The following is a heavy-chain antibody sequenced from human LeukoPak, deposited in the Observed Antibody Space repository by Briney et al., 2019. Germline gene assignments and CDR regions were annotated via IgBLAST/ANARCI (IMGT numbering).Heavy chain of an antibody. Sequence: ASVKVSCKASGYTFTSYYMHWVRQAPGQGLEWMGIINPSGGSTSYAQKFQGRVTITADESTSTAYMELSSLRSEDTAVYYCARRPYSPYRPHVWYFDLWGRGTLVTVSS. V-gene: IGHV1-46*01. CDR3: ARRPYSPYRPHVWYFDL. J-gene: IGHJ2*01. CDR1: GYTFTSYY. D-gene: IGHD2-15*01. CDR2: INPSGGST.